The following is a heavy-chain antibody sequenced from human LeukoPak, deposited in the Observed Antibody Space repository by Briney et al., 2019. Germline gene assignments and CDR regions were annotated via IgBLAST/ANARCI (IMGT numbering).Heavy chain of an antibody. Sequence: TGGSLRLSCAASGFTFSRYWMHWLRQAPGKGLVWVSRISTDGSSTSYADSVKGRFTISRDNSKSTLYLQMNSLRAEDTAVYYCAKDQGIQLWLKYFQHWGQGTLVTVSS. J-gene: IGHJ1*01. CDR1: GFTFSRYW. V-gene: IGHV3-74*01. CDR3: AKDQGIQLWLKYFQH. CDR2: ISTDGSST. D-gene: IGHD5-18*01.